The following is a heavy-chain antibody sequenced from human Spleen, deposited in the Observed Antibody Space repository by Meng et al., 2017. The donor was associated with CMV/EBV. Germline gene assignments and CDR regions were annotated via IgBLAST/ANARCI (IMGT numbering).Heavy chain of an antibody. V-gene: IGHV5-51*01. Sequence: SWYMFTSSLIRWVRQIPRQGLECMGIIYPGDSDTRYRPSFQGQVTISADKSVSTAYLQWSSLKASDTAMYFCARHHDHFDASGYYTDWGQGTLVTVSS. D-gene: IGHD3-3*01. J-gene: IGHJ4*02. CDR3: ARHHDHFDASGYYTD. CDR1: WYMFTSSL. CDR2: IYPGDSDT.